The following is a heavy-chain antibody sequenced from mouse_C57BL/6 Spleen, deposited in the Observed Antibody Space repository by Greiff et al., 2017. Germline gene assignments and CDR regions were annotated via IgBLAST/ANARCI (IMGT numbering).Heavy chain of an antibody. CDR3: TRGMGKNCCDY. CDR1: GYTFTSYW. CDR2: IDSNSGGT. V-gene: IGHV1-72*01. D-gene: IGHD2-10*02. Sequence: VQLQQPGAELVKPGASVKLSCKASGYTFTSYWMHWVKQRPGRGLEWIGRIDSNSGGTKYNEKFKSKVTMTVDKPSSTAYMQLSSLTSADAAVYYCTRGMGKNCCDYWGQGTTLTVAS. J-gene: IGHJ2*01.